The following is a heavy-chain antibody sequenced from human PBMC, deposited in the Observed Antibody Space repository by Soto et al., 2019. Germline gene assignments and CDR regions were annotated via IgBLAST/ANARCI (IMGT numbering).Heavy chain of an antibody. D-gene: IGHD3-10*01. CDR1: GGSIRSTNW. Sequence: SETLSPPCAVSGGSIRSTNWWSSVRQPTGKGLEWIGEIYHSGSTNYNPSLKSRVTISVDKSKNQFSLKLSSVTAADTAVYYCASRIWFGELLEPLDYWGQGTLVTVSS. V-gene: IGHV4-4*02. CDR2: IYHSGST. J-gene: IGHJ4*02. CDR3: ASRIWFGELLEPLDY.